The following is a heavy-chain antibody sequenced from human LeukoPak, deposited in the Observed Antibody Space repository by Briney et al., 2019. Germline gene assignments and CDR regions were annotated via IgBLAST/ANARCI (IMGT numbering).Heavy chain of an antibody. V-gene: IGHV1-2*02. J-gene: IGHJ4*02. CDR2: INPNSGDT. Sequence: ASVKVSCKASGYTFTGYYIHWVRQAPGQGLEWMGWINPNSGDTNYAQKFQGAVTITRDTSSSTAYMELSRLRSDDTAVYYCVRQSSSSLHWGQGILVTVSS. CDR3: VRQSSSSLH. D-gene: IGHD6-6*01. CDR1: GYTFTGYY.